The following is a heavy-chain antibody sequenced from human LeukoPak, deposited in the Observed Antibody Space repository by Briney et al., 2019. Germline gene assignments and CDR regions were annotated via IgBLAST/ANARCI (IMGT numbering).Heavy chain of an antibody. CDR2: ISSSSSTI. V-gene: IGHV3-48*04. Sequence: PGGSLRLSCAASGFTFSSYSMNWVRQAPGKGLEWVSYISSSSSTIYYADSVKGRFTISRDNAKNSLYLQMNSLRAEDTAVYYCATSLSSSWYNWFDPWGQGTLVTVSS. CDR3: ATSLSSSWYNWFDP. D-gene: IGHD6-13*01. J-gene: IGHJ5*02. CDR1: GFTFSSYS.